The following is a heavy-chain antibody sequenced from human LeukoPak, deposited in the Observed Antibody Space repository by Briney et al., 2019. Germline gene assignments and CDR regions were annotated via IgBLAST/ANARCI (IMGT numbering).Heavy chain of an antibody. CDR2: IYHSGST. Sequence: SETLSLTCTVSGYSISSGYYWGWIRQPPGKGLEWIGSIYHSGSTYYNPSLKSRVTISVDTSKNQFSLKLSSVTAADTAVYYCARHGSILYYGSGSLEYFQHWGQGTLVTVSS. D-gene: IGHD3-10*01. J-gene: IGHJ1*01. CDR3: ARHGSILYYGSGSLEYFQH. CDR1: GYSISSGYY. V-gene: IGHV4-38-2*02.